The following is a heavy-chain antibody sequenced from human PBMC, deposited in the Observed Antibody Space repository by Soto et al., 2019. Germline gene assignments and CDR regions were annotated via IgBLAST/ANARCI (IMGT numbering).Heavy chain of an antibody. CDR1: GFTFSDYW. CDR3: ATSMGRGGNDY. CDR2: IKRDGSEK. V-gene: IGHV3-7*05. J-gene: IGHJ4*02. Sequence: EVQLVESGGGLVQPGGSLRLSCAASGFTFSDYWMSWVRQAPGKGLECVANIKRDGSEKYYVDPVKGRFTISRDNAKHSLYLQMNSLRAEDTAVYYCATSMGRGGNDYWGQGNLVTVSS. D-gene: IGHD3-10*01.